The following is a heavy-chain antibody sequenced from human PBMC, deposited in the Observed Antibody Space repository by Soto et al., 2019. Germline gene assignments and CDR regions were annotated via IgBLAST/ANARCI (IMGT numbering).Heavy chain of an antibody. Sequence: EVQLVESGGGLVQPGGPLRLSCAASGFIFSDHYMDWVRQPPGKGLEWVGRTRNKANTYTTEYAASVKGRFTMSRDDSKNSLYLQMNSLKTEDTAVYYCARDLSGSDIVYWGQGPLVTVSS. CDR1: GFIFSDHY. CDR3: ARDLSGSDIVY. V-gene: IGHV3-72*01. D-gene: IGHD1-26*01. CDR2: TRNKANTYTT. J-gene: IGHJ4*02.